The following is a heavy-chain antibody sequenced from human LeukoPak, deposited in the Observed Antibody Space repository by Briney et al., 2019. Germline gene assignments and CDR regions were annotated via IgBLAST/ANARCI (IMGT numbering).Heavy chain of an antibody. CDR1: GYTFTSYG. D-gene: IGHD3-9*01. CDR2: ISAYNGNT. Sequence: ASVKVSCKASGYTFTSYGISWVRQAPGQGLEWMGWISAYNGNTNYAQKLQGRVTMTTDTSTSTAYMELRSLRSEDTAVYYCARGLQQYYDILTGLGGVEAFDIWGQGTMVTVSS. J-gene: IGHJ3*02. CDR3: ARGLQQYYDILTGLGGVEAFDI. V-gene: IGHV1-18*01.